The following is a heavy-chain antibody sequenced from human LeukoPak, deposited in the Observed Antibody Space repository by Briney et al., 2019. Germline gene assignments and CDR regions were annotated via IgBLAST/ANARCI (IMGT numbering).Heavy chain of an antibody. V-gene: IGHV1-69*13. J-gene: IGHJ4*02. CDR2: IIPIFGTA. CDR3: ARPGRGRHSGYDWFPYYFDY. D-gene: IGHD5-12*01. Sequence: SVKVSCKASGGTFSSYAISWVRQAPGQGLEWMGGIIPIFGTANYAQKFQGRVTITADESTSTAYMELSSLRSEDTAVYYCARPGRGRHSGYDWFPYYFDYWGQGTLVTVSS. CDR1: GGTFSSYA.